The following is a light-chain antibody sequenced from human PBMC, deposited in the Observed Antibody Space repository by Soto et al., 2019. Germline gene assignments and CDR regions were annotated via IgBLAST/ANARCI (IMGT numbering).Light chain of an antibody. Sequence: QSVLTQAPSASGTPGQRVTISCSGSSSNIGSNTVTWYQQVPGTAPKLLIYSNDQRPSGVPDLFSGSKSGTSASLAIAGLQSEDEADYYCAAWDDSLNGWVFGGGTKVTVL. CDR1: SSNIGSNT. J-gene: IGLJ3*02. CDR2: SND. V-gene: IGLV1-44*01. CDR3: AAWDDSLNGWV.